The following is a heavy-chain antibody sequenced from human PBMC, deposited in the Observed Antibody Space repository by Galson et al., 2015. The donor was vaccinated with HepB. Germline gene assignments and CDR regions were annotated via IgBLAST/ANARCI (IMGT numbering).Heavy chain of an antibody. D-gene: IGHD3-10*01. Sequence: SVKVSCKVSGYTLTELSMHWVRQAPGKGLEWMGGFDPEDGETIYAQKFQGRVTMTEDTSTDTAYMELSSLRSEDTAVYYCARASRVLLWFGELLKWVFLPYGMDVWGQGTTVTVSS. V-gene: IGHV1-24*01. CDR3: ARASRVLLWFGELLKWVFLPYGMDV. J-gene: IGHJ6*02. CDR1: GYTLTELS. CDR2: FDPEDGET.